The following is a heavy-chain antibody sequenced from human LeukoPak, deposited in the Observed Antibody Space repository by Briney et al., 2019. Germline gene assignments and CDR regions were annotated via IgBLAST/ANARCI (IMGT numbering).Heavy chain of an antibody. CDR2: ISGSGGRT. Sequence: GGSLRLSCAASGFTFSSYAMTWVRQAPGKGLEWVSGISGSGGRTYYADSVKGRFTISRDNSKDTLYLQMNSLRAEDTAVYYCAKAGGSEYYYYMDVWGKGTTVTVSS. V-gene: IGHV3-23*01. CDR1: GFTFSSYA. J-gene: IGHJ6*03. D-gene: IGHD3-16*01. CDR3: AKAGGSEYYYYMDV.